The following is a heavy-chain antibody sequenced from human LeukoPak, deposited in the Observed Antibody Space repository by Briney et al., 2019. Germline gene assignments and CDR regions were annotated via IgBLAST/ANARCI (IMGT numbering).Heavy chain of an antibody. V-gene: IGHV4-59*01. D-gene: IGHD1-26*01. CDR1: GGSISSYY. J-gene: IGHJ4*02. CDR3: ARVGYGSYYGLEYFDY. Sequence: PSETLSLTCTVSGGSISSYYWSWIRQPPGKGLEWIGYIYYSGSTNHNPSLKSRATISVDTSKNQFSLKLSSVTAADTAVYYCARVGYGSYYGLEYFDYWGQGTLVTVSS. CDR2: IYYSGST.